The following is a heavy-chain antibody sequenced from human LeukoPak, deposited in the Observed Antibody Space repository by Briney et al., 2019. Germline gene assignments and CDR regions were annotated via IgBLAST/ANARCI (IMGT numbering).Heavy chain of an antibody. D-gene: IGHD3-16*01. CDR1: GFTFTSNG. CDR3: AKVWALGGNFDAIHI. V-gene: IGHV3-30*02. Sequence: GGSLRLSCAVSGFTFTSNGFHWVRQAPGKGLEWVTFTPFDGTNEYYSNSVKGRFSISRDNSKNTVYLQMNSLRNEDTAVYYCAKVWALGGNFDAIHIWGQGTMVTVSS. J-gene: IGHJ3*02. CDR2: TPFDGTNE.